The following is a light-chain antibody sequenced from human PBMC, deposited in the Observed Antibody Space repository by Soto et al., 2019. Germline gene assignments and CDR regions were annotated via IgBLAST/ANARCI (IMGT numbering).Light chain of an antibody. CDR3: QQYDNLPLT. Sequence: DIPLTQSPPSQSASVGDRVTITCQASQDINNYLNWYQQKPGKAPELLIYDASTLETGVPSRFSGSGSGTDFTFAISSLQPEDFATYYCQQYDNLPLTFGGRTKVEI. V-gene: IGKV1-33*01. CDR2: DAS. CDR1: QDINNY. J-gene: IGKJ4*01.